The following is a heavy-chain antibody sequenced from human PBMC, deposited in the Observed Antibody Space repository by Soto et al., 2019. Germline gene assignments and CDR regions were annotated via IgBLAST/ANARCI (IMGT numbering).Heavy chain of an antibody. V-gene: IGHV1-18*04. J-gene: IGHJ4*02. CDR3: ARDRPFSVSWEPIDY. D-gene: IGHD1-1*01. CDR2: ISAYDGDT. CDR1: GYTFTSYG. Sequence: ASVKVSCKASGYTFTSYGISWVRQAPGQGLEWMAWISAYDGDTKYAQNLQGGVIMTTDSSTNTAYMELRSLRSDHTAVYYCARDRPFSVSWEPIDYWGQGTLVTVSS.